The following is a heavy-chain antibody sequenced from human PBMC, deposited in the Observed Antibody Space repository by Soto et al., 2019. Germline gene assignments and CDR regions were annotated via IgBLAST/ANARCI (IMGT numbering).Heavy chain of an antibody. D-gene: IGHD6-6*01. V-gene: IGHV4-39*01. Sequence: QLQLQESGPGLVKPSETLSLTCTVSGGSISSSSYYWGWMRQPPGKGLEWIGSIYYSGSTYYNPSLKSRVTISVDTSTNQFSLKLSSVTAADTAVYYCARLAEEQLVSSYYMDVWGKGTTVTVSS. J-gene: IGHJ6*03. CDR1: GGSISSSSYY. CDR3: ARLAEEQLVSSYYMDV. CDR2: IYYSGST.